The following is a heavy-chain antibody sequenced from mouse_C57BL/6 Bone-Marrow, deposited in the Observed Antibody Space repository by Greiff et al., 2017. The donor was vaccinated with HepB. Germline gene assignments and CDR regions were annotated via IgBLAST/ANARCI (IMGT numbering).Heavy chain of an antibody. CDR3: DRDGLSYSSDY. CDR1: GFPFRSDG. Sequence: EVNLVESGGDLVKPGGSLKLSCAASGFPFRSDGMSWVRQTPDKRLEWVATISSGGSYTYYPDSVKGRFTISRDNAKNTLYLQRSSLKSDDTAMYYCDRDGLSYSSDYCAQLTPLTVSS. J-gene: IGHJ2*01. D-gene: IGHD1-1*01. CDR2: ISSGGSYT. V-gene: IGHV5-6*01.